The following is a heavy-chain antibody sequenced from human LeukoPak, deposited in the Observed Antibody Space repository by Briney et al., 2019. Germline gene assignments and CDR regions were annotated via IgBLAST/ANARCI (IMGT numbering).Heavy chain of an antibody. CDR3: AREPTSGREPTSGRPLDY. V-gene: IGHV4-4*07. CDR2: TYSSGSN. D-gene: IGHD5-12*01. Sequence: SETLSLTCTVSGGSISGYFWSWIRQPPGKGLEWIGRTYSSGSNNYNPSLKSRVTMSLDTSKNHLSLNLSSVTAADTAVYYCAREPTSGREPTSGRPLDYWGQGNLVTVSS. J-gene: IGHJ4*02. CDR1: GGSISGYF.